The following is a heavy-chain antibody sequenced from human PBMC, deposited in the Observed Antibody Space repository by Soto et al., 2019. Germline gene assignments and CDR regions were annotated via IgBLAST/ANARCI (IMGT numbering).Heavy chain of an antibody. Sequence: PSETLSLTCSVSGGSINNGDYYWSWVRQHPGKGLECIGYIHYSGSAYYNPSLKRRVLISLDRSWNQFSLNLMSATAADTAIYFCARLGYGSRWPYHNAFDIWGQGTPVTVSS. CDR3: ARLGYGSRWPYHNAFDI. D-gene: IGHD2-15*01. J-gene: IGHJ3*02. CDR1: GGSINNGDYY. V-gene: IGHV4-31*03. CDR2: IHYSGSA.